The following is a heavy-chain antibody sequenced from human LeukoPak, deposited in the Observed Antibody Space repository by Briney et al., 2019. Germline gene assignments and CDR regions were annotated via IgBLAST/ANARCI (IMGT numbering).Heavy chain of an antibody. Sequence: AGGSLRLSCLASGYTFSSYSINWVRQAPGKGLEWVSSISVRSNYIYYADSVRGRFSISRDDARDSLYLQMNSLRAEDTAVYYCVRLRRNSDTSGFYYYYDFWGQGALVTVSS. CDR2: ISVRSNYI. CDR3: VRLRRNSDTSGFYYYYDF. D-gene: IGHD3-22*01. J-gene: IGHJ4*02. V-gene: IGHV3-21*01. CDR1: GYTFSSYS.